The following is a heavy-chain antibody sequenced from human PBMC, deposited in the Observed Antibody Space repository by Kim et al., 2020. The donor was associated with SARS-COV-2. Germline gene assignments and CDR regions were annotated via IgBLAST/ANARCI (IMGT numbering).Heavy chain of an antibody. CDR3: ATGPDYYGSGSYKADLFDY. D-gene: IGHD3-10*01. V-gene: IGHV3-7*04. Sequence: GRFTISRDNAKNSLYLQMNSLRAEDTAVYYCATGPDYYGSGSYKADLFDYWGQGTLVTVSS. J-gene: IGHJ4*02.